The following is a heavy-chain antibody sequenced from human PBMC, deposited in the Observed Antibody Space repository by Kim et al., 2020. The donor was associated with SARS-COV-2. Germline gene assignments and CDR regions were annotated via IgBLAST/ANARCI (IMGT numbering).Heavy chain of an antibody. CDR3: ARDHRVEYSSSWSLDY. Sequence: SVKGRFTISRDNAKNTLYLQMNSLRAEDTAVYYCARDHRVEYSSSWSLDYWGQGTLVTVSS. J-gene: IGHJ4*02. D-gene: IGHD6-13*01. V-gene: IGHV3-23*01.